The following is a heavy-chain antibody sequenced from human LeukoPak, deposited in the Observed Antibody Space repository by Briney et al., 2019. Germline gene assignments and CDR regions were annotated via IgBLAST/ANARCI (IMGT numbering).Heavy chain of an antibody. CDR2: IYSGGST. D-gene: IGHD3-22*01. V-gene: IGHV3-66*01. CDR3: ARDLEVPGYYYDSSGTSNAFDI. J-gene: IGHJ3*02. CDR1: GFTVSSNY. Sequence: GGSLRLSCAASGFTVSSNYMSWVRQAPGKGLEWVSVIYSGGSTYYADSVKGRFTISRDNSKTTLYLQMNSLRAEDTAVYYCARDLEVPGYYYDSSGTSNAFDIWGQGTMVTVSS.